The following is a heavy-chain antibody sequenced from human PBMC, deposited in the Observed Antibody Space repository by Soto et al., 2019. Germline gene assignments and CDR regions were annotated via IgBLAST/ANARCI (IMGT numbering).Heavy chain of an antibody. Sequence: QVQLVQSGTEVKKPGASVTVSCKASGYTVTDYYIHWVRQAPGQGLEWMGWIDPRSGATIYAQKFQDRVTMTRDTSISTDYMDLSRLRSDDKAVYYCARDDYGIYPYWGQGTLVTVSS. CDR1: GYTVTDYY. V-gene: IGHV1-2*02. J-gene: IGHJ4*02. CDR2: IDPRSGAT. CDR3: ARDDYGIYPY. D-gene: IGHD1-26*01.